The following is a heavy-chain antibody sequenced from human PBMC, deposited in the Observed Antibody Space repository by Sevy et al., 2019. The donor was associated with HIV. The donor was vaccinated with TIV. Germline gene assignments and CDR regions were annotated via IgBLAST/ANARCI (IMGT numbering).Heavy chain of an antibody. CDR3: AREGCTKPHDY. Sequence: GGSLRLSCAASGFTFSKYSMSWVRQPPGKGLEWVSTLSYGCGEINYADSVKGRFTISRNNSKSSVYLQMNNLRPEDTAVYYCAREGCTKPHDYWGQGTLVTVSS. D-gene: IGHD2-8*01. V-gene: IGHV3-23*01. J-gene: IGHJ4*02. CDR1: GFTFSKYS. CDR2: LSYGCGEI.